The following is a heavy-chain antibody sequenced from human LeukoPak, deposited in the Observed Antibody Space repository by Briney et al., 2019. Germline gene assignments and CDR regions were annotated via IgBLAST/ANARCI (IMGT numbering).Heavy chain of an antibody. Sequence: GGSLRLSCAASGFTVSSNYMSWVRQAPGKGLEWVSAISGSGGSTYYADSVKGRFTISRDNSKNTLYLQMNSLRAEDTAVYYCAKSRGAYGSGSYYYFDYWGQGTLVTVSS. CDR2: ISGSGGST. CDR1: GFTVSSNY. CDR3: AKSRGAYGSGSYYYFDY. V-gene: IGHV3-23*01. D-gene: IGHD3-10*01. J-gene: IGHJ4*02.